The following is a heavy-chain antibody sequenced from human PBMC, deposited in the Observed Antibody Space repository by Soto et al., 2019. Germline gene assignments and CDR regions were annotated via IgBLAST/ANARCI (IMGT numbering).Heavy chain of an antibody. CDR1: GGSISSGGYY. Sequence: QVQLQESGPGLVKPSQTLSLTCTVSGGSISSGGYYWSWIRQHPGKGLEWIGYIYYSGSTYYNPSLRSRVTISVDTSKNQFSLKLSSVTAADTAVYYCARVGDDDYSYGYGPFDYWGQGTLVTVSS. CDR3: ARVGDDDYSYGYGPFDY. D-gene: IGHD5-18*01. J-gene: IGHJ4*02. V-gene: IGHV4-31*03. CDR2: IYYSGST.